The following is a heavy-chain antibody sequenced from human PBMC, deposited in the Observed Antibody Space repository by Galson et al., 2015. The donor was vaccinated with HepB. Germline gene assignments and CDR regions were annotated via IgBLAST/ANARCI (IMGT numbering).Heavy chain of an antibody. V-gene: IGHV3-7*01. J-gene: IGHJ2*01. CDR2: CRQDESGN. D-gene: IGHD3-3*01. CDR1: GCTVSSSR. Sequence: CLRLACAVHGCTVSSSRLTWAGQAPRKGLACVRSCRQDESGNPFVAYVQVRFTIARDNATNSLYLQMNSLGAEDTAVDYCAGDHDFWNGFRSYWFFDLWGRGTLVAVSS. CDR3: AGDHDFWNGFRSYWFFDL.